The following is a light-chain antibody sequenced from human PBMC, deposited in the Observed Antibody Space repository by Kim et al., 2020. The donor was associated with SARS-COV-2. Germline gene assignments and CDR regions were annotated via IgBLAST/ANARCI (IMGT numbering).Light chain of an antibody. V-gene: IGKV1-5*01. CDR2: DAS. J-gene: IGKJ2*01. CDR1: QSISSY. CDR3: QQYDSYPHT. Sequence: DIQMTQSPSILSASVGDRVTITCRASQSISSYLAWYQQKPGKAPKRLIYDASCLESGVPSRFSGRGSGTEFTLTINTLQPDDFATYYCQQYDSYPHTFGQGTKLEI.